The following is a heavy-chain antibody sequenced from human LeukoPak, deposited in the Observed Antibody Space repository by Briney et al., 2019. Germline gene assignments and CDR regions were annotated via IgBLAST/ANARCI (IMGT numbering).Heavy chain of an antibody. CDR1: GGSFSGYY. CDR3: ARDYYDSSGYYPDGYYYGMDV. CDR2: IYYSGST. D-gene: IGHD3-22*01. Sequence: SETLSLTCAVYGGSFSGYYWSWIRQPPGKGLEWIGYIYYSGSTYYNPSLKSRVTISVDTSKNQFSLKLSSVTAADTAVYYCARDYYDSSGYYPDGYYYGMDVWGQGTTVTVSS. V-gene: IGHV4-30-4*08. J-gene: IGHJ6*02.